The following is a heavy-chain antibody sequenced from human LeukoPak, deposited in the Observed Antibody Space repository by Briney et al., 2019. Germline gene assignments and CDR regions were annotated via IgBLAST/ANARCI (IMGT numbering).Heavy chain of an antibody. CDR2: INSDGSTT. V-gene: IGHV3-74*01. D-gene: IGHD3-22*01. J-gene: IGHJ4*02. Sequence: GGSLRLSCAASGFTFSSHWMHWVRQAPGKGLVWVSRINSDGSTTSYADSVKGRFTISRDNAKNTLYLQMNSLRAEDTAVYYCARVMYYYHSSGSIAVYYFDYWGQGTLVAVSS. CDR3: ARVMYYYHSSGSIAVYYFDY. CDR1: GFTFSSHW.